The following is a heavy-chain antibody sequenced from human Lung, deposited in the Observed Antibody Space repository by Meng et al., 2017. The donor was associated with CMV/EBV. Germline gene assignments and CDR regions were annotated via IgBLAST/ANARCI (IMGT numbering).Heavy chain of an antibody. CDR2: IYGDDEK. V-gene: IGHV2-5*02. CDR3: ARAAARPSDWFDP. Sequence: QITFKESGPTLVKPTQTLTLTCTFSGFSLSTSGVGVGWIRQPPGKALECLAIIYGDDEKRYSPSLESRLTVTKDTSKNQVVLTMTNMVPVDTATYYCARAAARPSDWFDPWGQGTLVTVSS. CDR1: GFSLSTSGVG. D-gene: IGHD6-6*01. J-gene: IGHJ5*02.